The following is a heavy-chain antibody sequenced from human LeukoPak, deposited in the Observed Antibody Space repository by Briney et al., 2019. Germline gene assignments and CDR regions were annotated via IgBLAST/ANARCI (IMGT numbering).Heavy chain of an antibody. J-gene: IGHJ5*02. CDR2: IYYSGST. D-gene: IGHD3-22*01. Sequence: SQTLSLTCTVSGASISSSSYYWGWIRQPPGKGLEWIGRIYYSGSTYYNPSLKSPFTISVHTSNNQCSLKLSSVTAPVTVVYYCARLVVVPAGSWFDPWGQGTLVTVSS. V-gene: IGHV4-39*01. CDR1: GASISSSSYY. CDR3: ARLVVVPAGSWFDP.